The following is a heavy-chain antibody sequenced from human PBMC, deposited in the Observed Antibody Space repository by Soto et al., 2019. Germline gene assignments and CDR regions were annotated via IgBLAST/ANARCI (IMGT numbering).Heavy chain of an antibody. CDR1: GGSISSSNW. V-gene: IGHV4-4*02. J-gene: IGHJ4*02. CDR3: EREGSSYMSARYYFDY. Sequence: QVQLQESGPGLVKPSGTLSLTCAVSGGSISSSNWWSWVRQPPGKGLEWVGEIYHSGSTNYNPSLKSRVTISVDKSKNKFPLKLSTVTAADTAVYYCEREGSSYMSARYYFDYWRQGTLVTVSS. D-gene: IGHD2-15*01. CDR2: IYHSGST.